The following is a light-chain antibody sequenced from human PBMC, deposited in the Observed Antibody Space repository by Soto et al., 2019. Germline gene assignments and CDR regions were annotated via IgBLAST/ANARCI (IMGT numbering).Light chain of an antibody. CDR2: EAS. CDR3: TLYTSENTYV. J-gene: IGLJ1*01. V-gene: IGLV2-18*01. CDR1: TTDFANYNS. Sequence: QSALAQPPSVSGSPGQSVTISCTGTTTDFANYNSVSWYQQAPGTAPKVIIYEASNRPSGVPDRFSGSKSGNTASLTISGLQAADEADYYCTLYTSENTYVFGTGTKVTVL.